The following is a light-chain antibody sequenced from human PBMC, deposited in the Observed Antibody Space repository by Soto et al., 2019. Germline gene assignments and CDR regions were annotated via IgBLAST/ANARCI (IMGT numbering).Light chain of an antibody. CDR3: QAWDSSTHYV. CDR1: KLGDKY. CDR2: QDS. V-gene: IGLV3-1*01. J-gene: IGLJ1*01. Sequence: SYELTQPPSVSVSPGQTASITCSGDKLGDKYACWYQQKPGQSHVLVIYQDSKRPSGIPERFSGSNSGNTATLTISGTQAMDEADYYCQAWDSSTHYVFGTGTKLTVL.